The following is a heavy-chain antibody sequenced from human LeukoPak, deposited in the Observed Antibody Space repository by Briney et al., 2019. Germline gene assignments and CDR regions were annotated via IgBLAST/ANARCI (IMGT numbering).Heavy chain of an antibody. CDR3: ALWGLGSFYYGMDV. J-gene: IGHJ6*02. D-gene: IGHD1-26*01. Sequence: SQTLSLTCTVSGGSISSSDYYWSWIRQPPGKGLEWIGYIYYSGTTYYNPSLQSRVTISLDTSKNQFSLKVSSVTAADTAVYYCALWGLGSFYYGMDVWGQGTTVTVSS. CDR1: GGSISSSDYY. V-gene: IGHV4-30-4*01. CDR2: IYYSGTT.